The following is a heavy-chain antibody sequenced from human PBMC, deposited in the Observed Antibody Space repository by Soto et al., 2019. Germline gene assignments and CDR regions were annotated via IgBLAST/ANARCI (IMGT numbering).Heavy chain of an antibody. CDR3: ALLGRSGSGRPYYYGMDV. D-gene: IGHD3-10*01. J-gene: IGHJ6*02. V-gene: IGHV3-23*01. CDR1: GLTFSYFA. CDR2: ISGSGGIT. Sequence: PGGSLRLSCAVSGLTFSYFAMSCVRQAPGKGLEWVSAISGSGGITYYADSVKGRFTISRDNSKNTLFLQMNSLRAEDTAVYYCALLGRSGSGRPYYYGMDVWGQGTTVTVSS.